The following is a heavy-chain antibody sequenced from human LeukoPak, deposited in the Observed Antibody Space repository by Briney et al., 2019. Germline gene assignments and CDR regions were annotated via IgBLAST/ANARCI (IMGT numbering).Heavy chain of an antibody. CDR1: GFTFSSYA. CDR3: AKDKAPLYSGYDWDLDF. D-gene: IGHD5-12*01. CDR2: ISCNNASI. Sequence: GGSLRLSCAASGFTFSSYAIHWVRQVPGKGLEWVSGISCNNASIGYADSVKGRFTISRDNAKNSVYLQMNSLRAEDTAFYYCAKDKAPLYSGYDWDLDFWGQGTLVTVSS. V-gene: IGHV3-9*01. J-gene: IGHJ4*02.